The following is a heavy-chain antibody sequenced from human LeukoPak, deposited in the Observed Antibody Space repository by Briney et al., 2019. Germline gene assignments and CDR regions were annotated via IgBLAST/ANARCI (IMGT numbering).Heavy chain of an antibody. CDR2: IYPGDSDT. J-gene: IGHJ4*02. CDR3: ARQGGREWSEYYFDY. V-gene: IGHV5-51*01. Sequence: GEPLKISCKGSGYSFTSYWIGWVRQMPGKGLEWMGIIYPGDSDTRYSPSFQGQVTISADKSISTAYLQWSSLKASDTAMYYCARQGGREWSEYYFDYWGQGTLVTVSS. D-gene: IGHD2-8*01. CDR1: GYSFTSYW.